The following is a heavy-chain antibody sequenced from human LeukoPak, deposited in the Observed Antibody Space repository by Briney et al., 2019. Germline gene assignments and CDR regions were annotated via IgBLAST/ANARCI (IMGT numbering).Heavy chain of an antibody. J-gene: IGHJ4*02. CDR2: IAYTGST. CDR3: ARLSGYSSGHYYSDY. Sequence: SETLSLTCAVSGGSISSGNWWSWVRQPPEKGLEWIGEIAYTGSTKYNPSLKSRVTISVDTSKNQFSLKLSSVTAADTAVYYCARLSGYSSGHYYSDYWGQGTLVTVSS. V-gene: IGHV4-4*02. D-gene: IGHD3-22*01. CDR1: GGSISSGNW.